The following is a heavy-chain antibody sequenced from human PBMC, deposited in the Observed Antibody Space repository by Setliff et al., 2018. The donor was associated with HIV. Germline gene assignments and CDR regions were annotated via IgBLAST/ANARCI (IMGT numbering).Heavy chain of an antibody. Sequence: ASETLSLTCTVSGGSISSYYWSWIRQPAGKGLEWIGRIYASGRTNYNPSLKSRVTLSVDTSKNQFSLKVTSVTAADTAVYYCARDRRSIFGVDTKNWFDPWGQGTLVTVSS. CDR3: ARDRRSIFGVDTKNWFDP. J-gene: IGHJ5*02. CDR1: GGSISSYY. V-gene: IGHV4-4*07. D-gene: IGHD3-3*01. CDR2: IYASGRT.